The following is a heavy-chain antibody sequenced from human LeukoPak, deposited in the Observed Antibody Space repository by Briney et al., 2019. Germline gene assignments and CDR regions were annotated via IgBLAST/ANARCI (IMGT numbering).Heavy chain of an antibody. CDR2: ISSSSSYT. V-gene: IGHV3-11*06. J-gene: IGHJ4*02. CDR1: GFTFSDYY. Sequence: GGSLRLSCAASGFTFSDYYMSWIRQAPGKGLEWVSYISSSSSYTNYADSVKGRFTISRDNAKNSLYLQMNSLRAEDTAVYYCARERGDCSSTSCYVSVYFDYWGQGTLVTISS. D-gene: IGHD2-2*01. CDR3: ARERGDCSSTSCYVSVYFDY.